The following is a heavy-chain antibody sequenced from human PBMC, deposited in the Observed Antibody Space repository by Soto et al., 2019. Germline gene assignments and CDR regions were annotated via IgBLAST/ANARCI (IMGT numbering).Heavy chain of an antibody. V-gene: IGHV3-21*01. CDR3: ARAHSPGYYYDSSGYYHDAFDI. J-gene: IGHJ3*02. Sequence: GGSLRLSCAASGFTFTRYSMNWVRQAPGKGLEWVSSISSTTNYIYYADSMKGRFTISRDNAKNSLYLQMNSLRAEDTAVYYCARAHSPGYYYDSSGYYHDAFDIWGQGTMVTVSS. CDR1: GFTFTRYS. D-gene: IGHD3-22*01. CDR2: ISSTTNYI.